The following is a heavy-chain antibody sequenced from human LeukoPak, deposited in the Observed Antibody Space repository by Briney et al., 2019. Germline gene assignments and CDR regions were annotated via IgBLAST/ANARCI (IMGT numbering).Heavy chain of an antibody. V-gene: IGHV3-30*03. CDR3: ARGDGYNAEFDY. CDR1: GFTFSSYG. CDR2: ISYDGSNK. J-gene: IGHJ4*02. Sequence: GGSLRLSCAASGFTFSSYGMHWVRQAPGKGLEWVAVISYDGSNKYYADSVKGRFTISRDNSKNTLYLQMNSLRAEDTAVYYCARGDGYNAEFDYWGQGTLVTVSS. D-gene: IGHD5-24*01.